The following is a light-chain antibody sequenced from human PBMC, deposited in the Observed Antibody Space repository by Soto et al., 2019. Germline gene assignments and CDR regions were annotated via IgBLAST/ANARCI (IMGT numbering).Light chain of an antibody. CDR3: QVWDDTYDHVA. J-gene: IGLJ2*01. CDR2: DDS. V-gene: IGLV3-21*02. CDR1: NIGTKS. Sequence: SYDLTQPPSVSVAPGQTATITCGGNNIGTKSVHWYQQKPGQAPVVVVYDDSDRPSGIPERISGSHSGNTATLIISRVEAGDEADYYCQVWDDTYDHVAFGGGTKVTVL.